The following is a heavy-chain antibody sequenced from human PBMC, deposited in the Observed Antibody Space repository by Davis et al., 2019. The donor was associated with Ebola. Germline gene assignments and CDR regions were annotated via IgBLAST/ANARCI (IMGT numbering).Heavy chain of an antibody. CDR1: GFTFGDYA. Sequence: GESLKISCTASGFTFGDYAMSWVRQAPGKGLEWVGFIRSKAYGGTTEYAASVKGRFTISRDDSKSIAYLQMNSLKTEDTAVYYCTRDFTYYYDSSGYYIFDYWGQGTLVTVSS. CDR3: TRDFTYYYDSSGYYIFDY. CDR2: IRSKAYGGTT. D-gene: IGHD3-22*01. J-gene: IGHJ4*02. V-gene: IGHV3-49*04.